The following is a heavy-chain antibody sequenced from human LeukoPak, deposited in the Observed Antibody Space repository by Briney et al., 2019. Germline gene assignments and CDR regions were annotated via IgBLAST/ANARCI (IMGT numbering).Heavy chain of an antibody. V-gene: IGHV4-61*05. CDR2: TYYSGST. J-gene: IGHJ5*02. CDR1: GGSISSTSYY. Sequence: SETLSLTCTVSGGSISSTSYYWGWIRQPPGKTLEWIGYTYYSGSTNYNPSLKSRVTLSVDTSKNQFSLKLTSVTAADTAVYYCALRRLTSSQIIEDNWFGPWGQGTLVTVSS. CDR3: ALRRLTSSQIIEDNWFGP. D-gene: IGHD2/OR15-2a*01.